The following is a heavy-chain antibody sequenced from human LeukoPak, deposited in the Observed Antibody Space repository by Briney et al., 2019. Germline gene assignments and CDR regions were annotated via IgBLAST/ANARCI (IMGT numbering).Heavy chain of an antibody. CDR3: AKGSGWEMSYYYYYMDV. CDR1: GFTFSSYA. V-gene: IGHV3-30*04. Sequence: PGGSLRLSCAASGFTFSSYAMHWVRQAPGKGLEWVAVISYDGSNKYYADSVKGRFTISRDNSKYTLYLQMNSLRAEDTAVYYCAKGSGWEMSYYYYYMDVWGKGTTVTISS. CDR2: ISYDGSNK. J-gene: IGHJ6*03. D-gene: IGHD1-26*01.